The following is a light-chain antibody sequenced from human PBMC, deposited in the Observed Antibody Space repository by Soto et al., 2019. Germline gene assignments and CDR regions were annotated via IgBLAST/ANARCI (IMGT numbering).Light chain of an antibody. V-gene: IGKV1-5*03. CDR1: QSISNW. Sequence: DIQMTHSPSTLSASVGDRVTITCRASQSISNWLAWYQQKPGKAPKILIYKTSSLESGVPSRFSGSGSGTEFTRTISSLQPDDFATYYCQQYNSYSGTFGQGTKVDIK. CDR2: KTS. J-gene: IGKJ1*01. CDR3: QQYNSYSGT.